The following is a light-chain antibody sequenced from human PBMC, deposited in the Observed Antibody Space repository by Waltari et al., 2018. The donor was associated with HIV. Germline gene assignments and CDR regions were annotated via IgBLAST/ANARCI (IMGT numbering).Light chain of an antibody. CDR3: QSYDSSLFWV. Sequence: QSVLTQPPSLSGAPGQRVTISCLRTSSHIRPDYDVQWYRQVSGAAPKLLIYRTDARPSGVPDRFFGSSSGASASLVINGLQTDDEADYYCQSYDSSLFWVFGGGTKLTVL. J-gene: IGLJ2*01. CDR1: SSHIRPDYD. CDR2: RTD. V-gene: IGLV1-40*01.